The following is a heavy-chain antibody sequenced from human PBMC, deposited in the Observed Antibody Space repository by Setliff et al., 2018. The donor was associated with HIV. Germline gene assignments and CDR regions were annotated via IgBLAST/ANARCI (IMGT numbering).Heavy chain of an antibody. V-gene: IGHV1-2*02. CDR3: AKDRTSYGDYVLGPSFDL. J-gene: IGHJ2*01. Sequence: GASVKVSCKASGYTFTGYYMHWVRQAPGQGLEWMGWINPNNGGTNYAQKFQGRVTMTRDTSISTAYMELSRLRSDDRAVYYCAKDRTSYGDYVLGPSFDLWGRGTLVTVSS. D-gene: IGHD4-17*01. CDR2: INPNNGGT. CDR1: GYTFTGYY.